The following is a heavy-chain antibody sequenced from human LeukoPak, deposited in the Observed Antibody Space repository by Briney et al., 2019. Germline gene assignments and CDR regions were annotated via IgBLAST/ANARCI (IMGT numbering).Heavy chain of an antibody. Sequence: GRSLRLSCAASGFTSSNYEMNWGRQDPGEGLQWVSLISSSGSTIYYADSVKGRFTISRVNAKNLLYLHMNSLRAEDTAVYDCAGGLRSFGWLLPNLEYWGRGTLVTVSS. J-gene: IGHJ4*02. D-gene: IGHD3-9*01. CDR1: GFTSSNYE. CDR2: ISSSGSTI. CDR3: AGGLRSFGWLLPNLEY. V-gene: IGHV3-48*03.